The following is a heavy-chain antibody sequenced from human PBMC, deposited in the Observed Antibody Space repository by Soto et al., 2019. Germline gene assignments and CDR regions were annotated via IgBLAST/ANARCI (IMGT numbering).Heavy chain of an antibody. CDR1: GFTFSSYG. D-gene: IGHD2-2*01. V-gene: IGHV3-30*18. J-gene: IGHJ4*02. CDR2: ISYDGSNK. Sequence: AGGSMRLSCAASGFTFSSYGMHWVSKDPGKGLEWVAVISYDGSNKYYADSVKGRFTISRDNSKNTLYLQMNSLRAEDTAVYYCAKDPRWYQLPSYYFDYWGQGTLVTVSS. CDR3: AKDPRWYQLPSYYFDY.